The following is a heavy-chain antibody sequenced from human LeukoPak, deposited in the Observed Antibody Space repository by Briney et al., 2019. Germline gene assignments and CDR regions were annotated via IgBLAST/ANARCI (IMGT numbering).Heavy chain of an antibody. CDR1: GGSIRSYY. J-gene: IGHJ4*02. CDR2: IYTSGST. CDR3: AASGGVGATEPVYFDY. V-gene: IGHV4-4*09. D-gene: IGHD1-26*01. Sequence: SETLSLTCTVSGGSIRSYYWSWIRQPPGKGLEWIGYIYTSGSTNYNPSLKSRVTISVDTSKNQFSLKLSSVTAADTAVYYCAASGGVGATEPVYFDYWGQGTLVTVSS.